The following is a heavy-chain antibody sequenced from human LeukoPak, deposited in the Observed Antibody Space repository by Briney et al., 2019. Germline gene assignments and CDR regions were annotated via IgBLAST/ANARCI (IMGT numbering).Heavy chain of an antibody. CDR3: ARDPVGYYDSSGYSRLIPAYFDY. J-gene: IGHJ4*02. CDR2: IIPILGIA. D-gene: IGHD3-22*01. Sequence: SVKVSCKASGGTFSSYAISWVRQAPGQGLEWMGRIIPILGIANYAQKFQGRVTITADKSTSTAYMELSSLRSEDTAVYYCARDPVGYYDSSGYSRLIPAYFDYLGQGTLVTVSS. V-gene: IGHV1-69*04. CDR1: GGTFSSYA.